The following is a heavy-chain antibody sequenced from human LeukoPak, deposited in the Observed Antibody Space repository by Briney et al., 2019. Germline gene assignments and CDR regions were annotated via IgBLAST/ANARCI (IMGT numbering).Heavy chain of an antibody. CDR1: GFTFTSSA. Sequence: SVKVSCKASGFTFTSSAMQWVRQARGQRLEWIGWIVVGSGNTNYAQKFQERVTITRDMSTSTAYMELSSLRSEDTAVYYCAAAVYDSSGYYYEYYFDYWGQGTPVTVSS. CDR3: AAAVYDSSGYYYEYYFDY. J-gene: IGHJ4*02. D-gene: IGHD3-22*01. V-gene: IGHV1-58*02. CDR2: IVVGSGNT.